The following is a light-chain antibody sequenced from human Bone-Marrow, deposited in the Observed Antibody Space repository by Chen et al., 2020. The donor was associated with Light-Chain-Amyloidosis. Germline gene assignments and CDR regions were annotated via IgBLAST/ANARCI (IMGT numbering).Light chain of an antibody. Sequence: SSVLTQPSSVTVAPGQTATIARGGNNIGSTSVHWYQQTPGQAPLLVVYDDSDRPSGIPERLSGSNSGNTATLTISRVEAEDEADYYCQVWDRSSDRPVFGGGTKLTVL. CDR3: QVWDRSSDRPV. J-gene: IGLJ3*02. CDR1: NIGSTS. V-gene: IGLV3-21*02. CDR2: DDS.